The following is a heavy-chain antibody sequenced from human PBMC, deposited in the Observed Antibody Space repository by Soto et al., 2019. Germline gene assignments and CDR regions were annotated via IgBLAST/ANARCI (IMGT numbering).Heavy chain of an antibody. J-gene: IGHJ4*02. D-gene: IGHD3-22*01. CDR3: AKERAIVVATPMDY. V-gene: IGHV3-23*01. Sequence: EVQLLESGGGLVQPGGSLRLSCAASGFTFSSYAMSWVRQAPGKGLEWVSAISGSGGSTYYADSVKGRFTISRDNSKNTLYLQMNSLSAADTSVYYCAKERAIVVATPMDYWGQGTLVTVSS. CDR1: GFTFSSYA. CDR2: ISGSGGST.